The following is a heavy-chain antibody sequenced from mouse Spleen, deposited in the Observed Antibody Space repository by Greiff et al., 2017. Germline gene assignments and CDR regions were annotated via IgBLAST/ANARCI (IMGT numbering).Heavy chain of an antibody. J-gene: IGHJ2*01. Sequence: EVKLMESGEGLVKPGGSLKLSCAASGFTFSSYAMSWVRQTPEKRLEWVAYISSGGDYIYYADTVKGRFTISRDNARNTLYLQMSSLKSEDTAMYYCTRSGTKDYYFDYWGQGTTLTVSS. CDR1: GFTFSSYA. V-gene: IGHV5-9-1*02. D-gene: IGHD4-1*01. CDR2: ISSGGDYI. CDR3: TRSGTKDYYFDY.